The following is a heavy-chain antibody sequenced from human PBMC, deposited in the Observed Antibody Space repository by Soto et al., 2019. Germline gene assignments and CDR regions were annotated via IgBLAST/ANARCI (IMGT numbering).Heavy chain of an antibody. CDR2: IKQDGSEN. Sequence: EVQLVESGGGLVQPGGSLRLSCAASGFTFSNYWMSWVRQAPEEGLEWVANIKQDGSENSYVDSVKGRFTISRDNAKNSVYLQMNSLRAEDTAVYYCARGRYCSGGRCYFDYWGQGTPVTVSS. CDR3: ARGRYCSGGRCYFDY. CDR1: GFTFSNYW. V-gene: IGHV3-7*04. D-gene: IGHD2-15*01. J-gene: IGHJ4*02.